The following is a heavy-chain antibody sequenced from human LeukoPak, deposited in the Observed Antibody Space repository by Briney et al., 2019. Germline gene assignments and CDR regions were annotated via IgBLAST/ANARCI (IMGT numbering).Heavy chain of an antibody. J-gene: IGHJ4*02. CDR2: IYTGGST. CDR1: GGSISSFY. Sequence: SETLSLTCTVSGGSISSFYWSWIRQPAGKGLEWIGRIYTGGSTNYSPSLNSRVTMSVDTSKNQFSLILTSVTAADTAVYYCARGPGGATTESFDYWGQGTLVTVSS. V-gene: IGHV4-4*07. CDR3: ARGPGGATTESFDY. D-gene: IGHD1-26*01.